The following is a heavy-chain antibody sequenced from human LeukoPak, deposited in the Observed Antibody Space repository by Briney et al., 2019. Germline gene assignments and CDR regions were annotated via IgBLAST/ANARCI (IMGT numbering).Heavy chain of an antibody. D-gene: IGHD2-2*01. CDR2: IYHSGST. J-gene: IGHJ5*02. Sequence: KPSETLSLTCAVSGYSISSGYYWGWIRQPPGKGLEWIGSIYHSGSTYYNPSLKSRVTISVDTSKNQFSLKLSSVTAADTAVYYCARLVPGFDPWGQGTLVTVSS. CDR3: ARLVPGFDP. V-gene: IGHV4-38-2*01. CDR1: GYSISSGYY.